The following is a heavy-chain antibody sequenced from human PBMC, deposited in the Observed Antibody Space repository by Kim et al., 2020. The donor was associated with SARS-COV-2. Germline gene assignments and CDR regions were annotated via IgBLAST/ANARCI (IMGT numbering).Heavy chain of an antibody. Sequence: DYAVSVKSRITINPDTSKNQFSQQLNSVTPEDTAGYYCARGHDGSSTGVDYWGQGTLVTVSS. CDR3: ARGHDGSSTGVDY. D-gene: IGHD6-6*01. J-gene: IGHJ4*02. V-gene: IGHV6-1*01.